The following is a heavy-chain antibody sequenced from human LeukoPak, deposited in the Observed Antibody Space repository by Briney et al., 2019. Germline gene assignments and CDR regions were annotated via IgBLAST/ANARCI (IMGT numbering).Heavy chain of an antibody. CDR2: FDPEDGET. V-gene: IGHV1-24*01. D-gene: IGHD6-19*01. Sequence: ASVKVSCKVSGYTLTELSMHWVRQAPGKGLEWMGGFDPEDGETIYAQKFQGRVTMTEDTSTDTAYMELSSLRSEDTAVYHCATDLWAVAGRFDYWGQGTLVTVSS. J-gene: IGHJ4*02. CDR3: ATDLWAVAGRFDY. CDR1: GYTLTELS.